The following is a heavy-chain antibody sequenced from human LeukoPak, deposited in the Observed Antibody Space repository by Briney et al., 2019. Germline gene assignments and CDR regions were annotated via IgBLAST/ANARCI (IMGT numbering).Heavy chain of an antibody. V-gene: IGHV3-23*01. CDR2: ISAYDDTT. D-gene: IGHD7-27*01. J-gene: IGHJ4*02. CDR1: GFTFSNLA. Sequence: GGSLRLSCVASGFTFSNLAMSWVRQTPGKGLEWVSTISAYDDTTHYADSVRGRFTISRDSSKNTLSLQMNSLRAEDTAVYYCAKDGGLWVSAHWGDSWGRGTLVTVSS. CDR3: AKDGGLWVSAHWGDS.